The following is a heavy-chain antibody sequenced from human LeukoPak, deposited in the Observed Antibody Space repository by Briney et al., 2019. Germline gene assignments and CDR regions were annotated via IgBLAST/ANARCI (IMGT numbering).Heavy chain of an antibody. CDR3: ARGVYIAAAQYGY. CDR1: GGSISSYY. D-gene: IGHD6-13*01. Sequence: TSETLSLTCTVYGGSISSYYWSWIRQPPGKGLEWIGYIYYSGTTNYNPSLKSRVTISVDTSKNQFSLKLSSVTAADTAVYYCARGVYIAAAQYGYWGQGTLVTVSS. J-gene: IGHJ4*02. CDR2: IYYSGTT. V-gene: IGHV4-59*01.